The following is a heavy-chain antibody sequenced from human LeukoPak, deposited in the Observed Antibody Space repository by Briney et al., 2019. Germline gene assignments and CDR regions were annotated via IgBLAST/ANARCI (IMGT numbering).Heavy chain of an antibody. Sequence: PGGSLRLSCAASGFTSSSYGMHWVRQAPGKGLEWVAFIRYDGSNKYYADSVKGRFTISRDNSKNTLYLQMNSLRAEDTAVYYCAKELTTVTTSLDPWGQGTLVTVSS. CDR3: AKELTTVTTSLDP. J-gene: IGHJ5*02. V-gene: IGHV3-30*02. CDR2: IRYDGSNK. D-gene: IGHD4-17*01. CDR1: GFTSSSYG.